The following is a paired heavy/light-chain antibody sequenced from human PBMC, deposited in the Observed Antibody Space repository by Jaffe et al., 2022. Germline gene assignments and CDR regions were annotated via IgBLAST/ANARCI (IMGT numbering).Heavy chain of an antibody. V-gene: IGHV4-38-2*01. CDR1: GYSISSGFY. CDR3: GRSRAVDF. CDR2: MYHSGST. J-gene: IGHJ4*02. Sequence: QVQLQESGPGLVKPSETLSLTCAVSGYSISSGFYWGWIRQPPGKGLEWIGSMYHSGSTYYNPSLKSRVTISVDTSKNQFSLNLSSVTAADTAVYYCGRSRAVDFWGQGTLVTVSS. D-gene: IGHD1-26*01.
Light chain of an antibody. V-gene: IGKV3-15*01. CDR3: QQCNNWPLT. CDR1: QSVSGN. Sequence: EIVMTQSPATLSVSPGERATLSCRASQSVSGNLAWYQQKPGQAPRLLIYGASTRATGIPARFSGSGSGTEFTLTISSLQSEDFAVYYCQQCNNWPLTFGGGTKVEIK. CDR2: GAS. J-gene: IGKJ4*01.